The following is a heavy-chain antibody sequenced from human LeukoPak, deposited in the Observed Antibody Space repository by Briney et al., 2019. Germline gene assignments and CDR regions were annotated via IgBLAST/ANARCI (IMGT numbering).Heavy chain of an antibody. CDR1: GFTFSNYA. V-gene: IGHV3-30-3*01. J-gene: IGHJ4*02. CDR2: ISYDGSNK. D-gene: IGHD5-18*01. Sequence: GGSLRLSCAASGFTFSNYAMHWVRQAPGKGLEWVAVISYDGSNKYYADSVKGRFTISRDDSKNTLYVQMNSLRAEDTAVYYCARESRIQLWLLDHWGQGTLVTVSS. CDR3: ARESRIQLWLLDH.